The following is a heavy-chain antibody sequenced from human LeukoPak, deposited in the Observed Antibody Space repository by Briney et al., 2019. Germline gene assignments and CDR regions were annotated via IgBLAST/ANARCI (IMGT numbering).Heavy chain of an antibody. J-gene: IGHJ5*02. D-gene: IGHD2-2*01. CDR2: IDSDGSIT. CDR1: GFTFSRYW. V-gene: IGHV3-74*01. Sequence: PGGSLRPSCAASGFTFSRYWMHWVRQAPGTGLVWVSRIDSDGSITDYADSVKGRFTISRDSAKNTLYLQMNSLRADDTAVYYCSRGDCTSTTCHNWFDPWGQGTLVTVSS. CDR3: SRGDCTSTTCHNWFDP.